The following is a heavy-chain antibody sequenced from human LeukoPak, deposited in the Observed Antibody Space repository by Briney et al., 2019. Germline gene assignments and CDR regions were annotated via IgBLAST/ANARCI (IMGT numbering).Heavy chain of an antibody. CDR2: INHSGST. CDR3: ARDGWLQFAFDI. Sequence: SETLSLTCAVYGGSFSGYYWSWIRQPPGKGLEWIGEINHSGSTNYNPSLKSRVTISVDKSKNQFSLKLSSVTAADTAVYYCARDGWLQFAFDIWGQGTMVTVSS. D-gene: IGHD5-24*01. J-gene: IGHJ3*02. V-gene: IGHV4-34*01. CDR1: GGSFSGYY.